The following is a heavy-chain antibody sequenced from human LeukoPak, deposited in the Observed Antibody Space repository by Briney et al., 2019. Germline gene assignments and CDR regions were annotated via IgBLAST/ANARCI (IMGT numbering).Heavy chain of an antibody. CDR1: GGSISSSSYY. CDR3: ARGEYYSYYYMDV. V-gene: IGHV4-39*07. CDR2: IYYSGST. J-gene: IGHJ6*03. Sequence: KASETLSLTCTVSGGSISSSSYYWGWIRQPPGKGLEWIGSIYYSGSTYYNPSLKSRVSLSLDTSKNQFSLKLSSVTAADTAVYYCARGEYYSYYYMDVWGKGATVTVSS.